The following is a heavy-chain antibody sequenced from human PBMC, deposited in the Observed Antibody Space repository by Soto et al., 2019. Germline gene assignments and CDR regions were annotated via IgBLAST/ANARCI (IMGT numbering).Heavy chain of an antibody. D-gene: IGHD5-12*01. CDR1: GFTFSSYE. Sequence: GGSLRLSCAASGFTFSSYEMNWVRQAPGKGLEWVSYISSSSSTIYYADSVKGRFTISRDNAKNSLYLQMNSLRAEDTAVYYCARDHQSGYEDYWGQGTLVTVSS. J-gene: IGHJ4*02. V-gene: IGHV3-48*03. CDR2: ISSSSSTI. CDR3: ARDHQSGYEDY.